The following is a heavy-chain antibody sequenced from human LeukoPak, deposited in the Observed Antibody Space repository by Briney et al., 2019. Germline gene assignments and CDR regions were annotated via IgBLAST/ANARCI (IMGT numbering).Heavy chain of an antibody. CDR1: GYSISSGYY. CDR2: INHSGST. CDR3: ARRYYYYYYMDV. J-gene: IGHJ6*03. V-gene: IGHV4-38-2*02. Sequence: SETLSLTCTVSGYSISSGYYWSWIRQPPGKGLEWIGEINHSGSTNYNPSLKSRVTISVDTSKNQFSLKLSSVTAADTAVYYCARRYYYYYYMDVWGKGTTVTISS.